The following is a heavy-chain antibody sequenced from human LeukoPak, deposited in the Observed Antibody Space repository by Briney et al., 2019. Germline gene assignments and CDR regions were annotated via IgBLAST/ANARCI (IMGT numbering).Heavy chain of an antibody. CDR1: GFTFSSYS. V-gene: IGHV3-21*01. CDR2: ISSSSSYI. CDR3: ARDNEYYGSGSYYDWFDP. J-gene: IGHJ5*02. Sequence: GGSLRLSCAASGFTFSSYSMNWVRQASGKGLEWVSSISSSSSYIYYADSVKGRFTISRDNAKNSLYLQMNSLRAEDTAVYYCARDNEYYGSGSYYDWFDPWGQGTLVAVSS. D-gene: IGHD3-10*01.